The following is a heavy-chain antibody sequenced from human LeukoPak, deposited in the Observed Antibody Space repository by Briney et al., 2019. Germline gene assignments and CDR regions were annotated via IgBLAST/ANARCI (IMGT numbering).Heavy chain of an antibody. V-gene: IGHV4-59*01. CDR1: GDSLSDNY. D-gene: IGHD2-15*01. CDR3: ARLLAGCPGGRCRAHFDY. CDR2: IYYSGST. Sequence: SETLSLTCSVSGDSLSDNYWSWMRQPPGKGLEWIGYIYYSGSTNYNPSLKSRVTMSVDASKNQFSLNLSSVTAADTAVYYCARLLAGCPGGRCRAHFDYWGQGTLVTVSS. J-gene: IGHJ4*02.